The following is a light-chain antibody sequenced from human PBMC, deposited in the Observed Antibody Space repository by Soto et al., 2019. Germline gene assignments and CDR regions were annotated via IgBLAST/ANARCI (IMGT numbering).Light chain of an antibody. CDR2: GAS. Sequence: EIVLTHSPGTLSLCPWEIATLSCRASQSVPSGQLAWYQQKPGEAPRLLIYGASSRAHGIPDRFSGSGSEIDFSLTIRGLEPEDFAVYYCQQYSRSSITFGQGTRLEIK. J-gene: IGKJ5*01. CDR3: QQYSRSSIT. V-gene: IGKV3-20*01. CDR1: QSVPSGQ.